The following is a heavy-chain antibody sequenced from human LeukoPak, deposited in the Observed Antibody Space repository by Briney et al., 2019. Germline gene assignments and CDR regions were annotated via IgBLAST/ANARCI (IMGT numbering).Heavy chain of an antibody. Sequence: PGGSLRLSCAASGFTFSNYAMTWVRQAPGKGLEWVSAISGSSTFYADSVKGRFTISRDSSKNTLYLQMNSLRGEDTAVYYCAKLSGGWFEDYWGQGTLVTVSS. J-gene: IGHJ4*02. CDR3: AKLSGGWFEDY. D-gene: IGHD6-19*01. CDR1: GFTFSNYA. CDR2: ISGSST. V-gene: IGHV3-23*01.